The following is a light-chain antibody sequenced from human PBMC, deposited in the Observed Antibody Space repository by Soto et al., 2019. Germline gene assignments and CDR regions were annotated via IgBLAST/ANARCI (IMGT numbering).Light chain of an antibody. Sequence: DIQMTQSPSSLSASLGDRVTITCLASQSISSYLNWYQQKPGKAPKLLIYAASTLQSGVPSRFSGSGSGTDFTLTISSLQPEDFATYYCQQLTTYPLTFGGGTKVDI. V-gene: IGKV1-39*01. J-gene: IGKJ4*01. CDR2: AAS. CDR3: QQLTTYPLT. CDR1: QSISSY.